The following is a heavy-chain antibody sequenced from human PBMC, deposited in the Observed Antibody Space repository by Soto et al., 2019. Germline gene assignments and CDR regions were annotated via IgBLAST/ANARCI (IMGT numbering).Heavy chain of an antibody. J-gene: IGHJ4*02. CDR2: INPSGEHT. CDR3: ARISCKGGSCYFDFDH. V-gene: IGHV1-46*02. Sequence: ASVKVSCKASGYSFKDHYMHWLRQAPGRGLEWVGIINPSGEHTNYAQQFRGRVAVTRDTSTSTAYMELRSLRSEDTAVYFCARISCKGGSCYFDFDHWGQGTLVTVSS. CDR1: GYSFKDHY. D-gene: IGHD2-15*01.